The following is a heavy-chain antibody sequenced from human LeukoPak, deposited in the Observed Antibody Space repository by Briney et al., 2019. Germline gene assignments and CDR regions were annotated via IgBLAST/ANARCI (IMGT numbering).Heavy chain of an antibody. CDR2: FDPEDGET. CDR3: ATDQPAIPGYSSGLLPN. D-gene: IGHD6-19*01. V-gene: IGHV1-24*01. CDR1: GYTLTELS. J-gene: IGHJ4*02. Sequence: ASVKVSCKVSGYTLTELSMHWVRQAPGKGLEWMGGFDPEDGETIYAQKFQGRVTMTEDTSTDTAYMELSSLRSEDTAVYYCATDQPAIPGYSSGLLPNWGQGTLVTVSS.